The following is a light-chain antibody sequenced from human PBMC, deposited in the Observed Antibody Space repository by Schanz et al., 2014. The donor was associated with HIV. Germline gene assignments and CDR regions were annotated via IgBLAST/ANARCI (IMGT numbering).Light chain of an antibody. V-gene: IGLV1-40*01. CDR3: QSYDSSLSAL. J-gene: IGLJ2*01. CDR2: GNN. CDR1: TSNIGATFH. Sequence: QSVLAQPPSVSGAPGQDVTISCTGNTSNIGATFHVHWYQQLPGTTPKLLIYGNNNRPSGVPDRFSGSKSGTSASLAITGLQAEDEADYSCQSYDSSLSALFGGGTKLTVL.